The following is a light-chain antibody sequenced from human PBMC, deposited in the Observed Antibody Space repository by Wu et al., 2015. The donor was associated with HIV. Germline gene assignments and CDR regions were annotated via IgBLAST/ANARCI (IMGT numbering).Light chain of an antibody. CDR3: QRHYNWPLT. CDR2: GAS. V-gene: IGKV3-15*01. CDR1: QSVSSN. J-gene: IGKJ5*01. Sequence: EIVMTQSPATLSVSPGERATLSCRASQSVSSNLAWYQQKPGQAPRLLIYGASTRATGIPARFSGGGSVTDFTLTISSLEPEDSAVYYCQRHYNWPLTFGQGTRLEIK.